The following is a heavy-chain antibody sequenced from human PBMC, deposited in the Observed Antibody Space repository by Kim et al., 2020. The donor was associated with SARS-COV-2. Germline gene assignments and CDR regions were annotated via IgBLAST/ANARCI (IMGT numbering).Heavy chain of an antibody. J-gene: IGHJ4*02. V-gene: IGHV4-4*02. Sequence: FHSGSTNYPPSLKSRVTMSLDKSKNQFSLKLTAVTAADTAVYYCARAYDSWGQGTLVTVSS. CDR3: ARAYDS. CDR2: FHSGST.